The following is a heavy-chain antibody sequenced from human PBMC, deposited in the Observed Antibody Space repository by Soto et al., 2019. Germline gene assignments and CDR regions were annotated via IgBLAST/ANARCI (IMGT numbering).Heavy chain of an antibody. D-gene: IGHD3-3*01. Sequence: GGSLRLSCAASGFTFSSYGMHWVRQAPGKGLEWVAVISYDGSNKYYADSVKGRFTISRDNSKNTLYLQMNSLRAEDTAVYYCAKDSGHYDFWSGYYNYYYGMDVWGQGTTVTVSS. J-gene: IGHJ6*02. CDR1: GFTFSSYG. CDR3: AKDSGHYDFWSGYYNYYYGMDV. CDR2: ISYDGSNK. V-gene: IGHV3-30*18.